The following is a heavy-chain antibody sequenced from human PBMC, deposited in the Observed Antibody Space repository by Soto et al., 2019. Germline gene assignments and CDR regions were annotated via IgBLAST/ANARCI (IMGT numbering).Heavy chain of an antibody. J-gene: IGHJ6*02. D-gene: IGHD2-15*01. V-gene: IGHV4-39*02. CDR2: IYFSASF. Sequence: SAALSLTCAVSGGSISCRGYYGAWIREPPGKCLEWIGSIYFSASFYDSPYLKSRMTTSVDTAKAHFSLRLKSVTAADTAVYSGGRRGWSTHHDGLHVWGPGTSVTVSS. CDR1: GGSISCRGYY. CDR3: GRRGWSTHHDGLHV.